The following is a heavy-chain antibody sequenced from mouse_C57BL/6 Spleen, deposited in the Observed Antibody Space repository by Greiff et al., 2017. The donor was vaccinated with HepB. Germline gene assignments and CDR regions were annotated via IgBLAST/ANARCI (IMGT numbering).Heavy chain of an antibody. CDR1: GYTFTDYY. Sequence: VQLQQSGPELVKPGASVKISCKASGYTFTDYYMNWVKQSHGKSLEWIGDINPNNGGTSYNQKFKGKATLTVDKSSSTAYMELRSLTSEDSAVYYCVRSLYGTPWFAYWGQGTLVTVSA. CDR3: VRSLYGTPWFAY. CDR2: INPNNGGT. V-gene: IGHV1-26*01. D-gene: IGHD1-1*01. J-gene: IGHJ3*01.